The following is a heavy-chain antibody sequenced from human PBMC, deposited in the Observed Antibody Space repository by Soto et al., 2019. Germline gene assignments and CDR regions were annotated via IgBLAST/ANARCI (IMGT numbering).Heavy chain of an antibody. D-gene: IGHD3-22*01. CDR3: ARGLHYYYDSSGSHDAFEI. CDR2: IIPIFGTA. Sequence: QVQLVQPGAEVKKPGSSVKVSCKASGGTFSNYAISWVRQAPGQGLEWMGGIIPIFGTANYAQKFQGRVTFTADESTSTVYMEVSSLTSEDTAVYFGARGLHYYYDSSGSHDAFEIWGQGTLVTVSS. CDR1: GGTFSNYA. J-gene: IGHJ3*02. V-gene: IGHV1-69*01.